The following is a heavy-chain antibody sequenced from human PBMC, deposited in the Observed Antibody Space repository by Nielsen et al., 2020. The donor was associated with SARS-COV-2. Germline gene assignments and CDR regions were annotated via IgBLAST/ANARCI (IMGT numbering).Heavy chain of an antibody. CDR3: ARGRRIYDRTGYVGPVFDY. J-gene: IGHJ4*02. D-gene: IGHD3-22*01. CDR1: RGSISTYY. Sequence: GSLRLSCTVSRGSISTYYWIWIRQPPGKGLEWIGHIFYNGSTNYNPSLKSRVSMSVDTSENQFSLKLTSLTAADTAVYYCARGRRIYDRTGYVGPVFDYWGQGALVTVSS. V-gene: IGHV4-59*01. CDR2: IFYNGST.